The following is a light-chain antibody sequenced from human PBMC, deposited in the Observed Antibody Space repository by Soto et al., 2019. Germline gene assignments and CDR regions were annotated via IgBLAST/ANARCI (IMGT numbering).Light chain of an antibody. J-gene: IGKJ5*01. Sequence: DIVMTQSPDSLAVSLGERATINCKSSQSVLYSPNNKSYLAWYQQKPGQPPKLLIYWASTRESGVPARFRGSGSETDFTLTVTTLQAEDVAVYYCQQYYSIPLTFGQGTRLEIQ. V-gene: IGKV4-1*01. CDR1: QSVLYSPNNKSY. CDR2: WAS. CDR3: QQYYSIPLT.